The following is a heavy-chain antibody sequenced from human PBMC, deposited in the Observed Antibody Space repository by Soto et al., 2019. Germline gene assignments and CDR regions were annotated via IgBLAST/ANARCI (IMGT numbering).Heavy chain of an antibody. V-gene: IGHV4-59*08. CDR2: IYYSGST. J-gene: IGHJ2*01. CDR1: GGSISSYY. CDR3: ARCNWSFDL. Sequence: QVQLQESGPGLVKPSETLSLTCTVSGGSISSYYWSWIRQPPGKGLEWIGYIYYSGSTNYNPSLMRRVTISVDTSKDQFSLKLSSVTAADTAVYYCARCNWSFDLWGRGTLVTVSS.